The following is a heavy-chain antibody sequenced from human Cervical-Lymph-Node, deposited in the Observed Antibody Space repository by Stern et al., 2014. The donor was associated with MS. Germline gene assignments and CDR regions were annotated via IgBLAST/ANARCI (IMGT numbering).Heavy chain of an antibody. CDR1: GGTIISSSYY. CDR2: IYYSGST. CDR3: ARDDTVTPGYFDY. D-gene: IGHD4-11*01. Sequence: QLQLQELGPGLVKPSETLYLTCTVSGGTIISSSYYWGWIRQTPGKGLEWIGSIYYSGSTYYNPSLKSRVTISVDTSKNQFSLKLSSVTAADTAVYYCARDDTVTPGYFDYWGQGTLVTVSS. V-gene: IGHV4-39*07. J-gene: IGHJ4*02.